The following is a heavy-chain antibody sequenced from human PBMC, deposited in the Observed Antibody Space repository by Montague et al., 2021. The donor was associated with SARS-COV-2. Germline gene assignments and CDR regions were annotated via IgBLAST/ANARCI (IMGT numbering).Heavy chain of an antibody. J-gene: IGHJ6*03. CDR1: GGSFSGYS. CDR3: ARLGDGVEPSPFLGLGPSYYYYYIDI. CDR2: VKHSGDT. D-gene: IGHD1-1*01. Sequence: SETLSLTCAVRGGSFSGYSWIWIRQPPGKGLQWIGEVKHSGDTKYNTSLKSRVAISIDTSKNQFSLKLSSVTAPDTAVYYCARLGDGVEPSPFLGLGPSYYYYYIDIWGKGTAVTVSS. V-gene: IGHV4-34*01.